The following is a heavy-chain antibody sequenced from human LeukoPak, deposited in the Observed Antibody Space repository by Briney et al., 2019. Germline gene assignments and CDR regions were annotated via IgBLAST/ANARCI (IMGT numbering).Heavy chain of an antibody. CDR1: GWSFSGYY. V-gene: IGHV4-34*01. Sequence: KTSEALSLTCTMDGWSFSGYYWSWFRQAPGKGLEWIGEINDSGSTNYNPSLRSRVTVSVDTSKNHLSLKLSSVTAADTAVYYCAIIYDSSGYYRYWGQGTLVTVSS. J-gene: IGHJ1*01. CDR2: INDSGST. CDR3: AIIYDSSGYYRY. D-gene: IGHD3-22*01.